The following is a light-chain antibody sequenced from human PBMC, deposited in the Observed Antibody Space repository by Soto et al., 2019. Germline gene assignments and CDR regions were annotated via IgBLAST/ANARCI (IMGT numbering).Light chain of an antibody. CDR3: QQYVSFPWT. Sequence: EIVLTQSPGTLSLSPLERATIYCSASQSITNNYLAWYQQKPGRAHRLLIYGASSRATGIPDRFSGSGSGTDFTLTISSLQPDDFATYYCQQYVSFPWTFGQGTKV. CDR1: QSITNNY. V-gene: IGKV3-20*01. CDR2: GAS. J-gene: IGKJ1*01.